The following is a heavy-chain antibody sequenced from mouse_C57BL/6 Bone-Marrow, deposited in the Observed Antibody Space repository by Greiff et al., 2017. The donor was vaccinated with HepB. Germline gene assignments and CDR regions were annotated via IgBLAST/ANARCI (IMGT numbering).Heavy chain of an antibody. D-gene: IGHD2-2*01. J-gene: IGHJ1*03. CDR3: AFYGYYGYYDV. CDR1: GYTFTSYW. V-gene: IGHV1-64*01. CDR2: IHPNSGST. Sequence: QVQLQQPGAELVKPGASVKLSCKASGYTFTSYWMHWVKQRPGQGLEWIGMIHPNSGSTNYNEKFKSKATLTVDKSSSTAYMQLSSLTSEDSAVYYCAFYGYYGYYDVWGTGTTVTVSS.